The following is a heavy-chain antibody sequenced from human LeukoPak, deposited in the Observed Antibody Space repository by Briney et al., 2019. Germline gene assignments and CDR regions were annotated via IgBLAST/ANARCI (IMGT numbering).Heavy chain of an antibody. J-gene: IGHJ4*02. Sequence: SETLSLTCAVYGGSFSGYYWSWIRQPPGKGLEWIGEINHSGSTNYNPSLKSRVTISVDTSKNLFSLKLSSVTAADTAVYYCASQVWFGEYYFDYWGQGTLVTVSS. CDR1: GGSFSGYY. V-gene: IGHV4-34*01. CDR2: INHSGST. D-gene: IGHD3-10*01. CDR3: ASQVWFGEYYFDY.